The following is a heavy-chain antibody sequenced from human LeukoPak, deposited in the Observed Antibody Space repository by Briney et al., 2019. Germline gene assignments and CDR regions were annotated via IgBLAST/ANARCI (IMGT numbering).Heavy chain of an antibody. D-gene: IGHD6-6*01. CDR1: GFTLSNYW. CDR3: ARGPNSNWSGLDF. CDR2: ISPTGSTT. J-gene: IGHJ4*02. Sequence: QPGGSLRLSCAASGFTLSNYWMHWVRQAPGKGLVWVSRISPTGSTTSYADSVKGRFTVSRDNAKNTLYLQVNNLRAEDTAVYYCARGPNSNWSGLDFWGQGTLLTVSS. V-gene: IGHV3-74*01.